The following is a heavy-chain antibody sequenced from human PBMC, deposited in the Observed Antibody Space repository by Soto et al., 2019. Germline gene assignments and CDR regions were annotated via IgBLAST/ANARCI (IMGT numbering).Heavy chain of an antibody. V-gene: IGHV3-66*01. CDR3: ARDRGYR. D-gene: IGHD5-12*01. Sequence: QLVESGGGLVQPGGSLRRSCAASGFSVSNNYMKWVRQAPGKGLEWVSLIYSGGSTYYADSVKARFTISRDNSKNTLFLQLNSLRVEDTAVYYCARDRGYRWGQGTMVTVSS. J-gene: IGHJ3*01. CDR1: GFSVSNNY. CDR2: IYSGGST.